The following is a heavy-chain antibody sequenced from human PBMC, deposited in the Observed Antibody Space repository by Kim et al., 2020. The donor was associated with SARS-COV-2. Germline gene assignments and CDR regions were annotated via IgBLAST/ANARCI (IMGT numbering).Heavy chain of an antibody. Sequence: SETLSLTCTVSGGSISRSNHYWGWIRQPPGKGVEWIGNINYSGNTYFNPSLKSRVTISVDTSKNQFCLKLSSVTAAATVVYYCSRSGDRGGWLALIVGYWGQGTLVTVSS. CDR2: INYSGNT. J-gene: IGHJ4*02. D-gene: IGHD6-19*01. CDR1: GGSISRSNHY. V-gene: IGHV4-39*01. CDR3: SRSGDRGGWLALIVGY.